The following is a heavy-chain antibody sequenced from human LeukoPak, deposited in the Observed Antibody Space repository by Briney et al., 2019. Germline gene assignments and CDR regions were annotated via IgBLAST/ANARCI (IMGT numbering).Heavy chain of an antibody. D-gene: IGHD3-22*01. CDR2: IYYSGST. J-gene: IGHJ5*02. Sequence: SETLSLTCTVSGGSISSGDYYWSWIRQPPGKGLEWIGYIYYSGSTYYNPSLKSRVTISVDTSKNQFSLKLSSVTAADTAVYYCARAGYYDTWFDPWGQGTLVTVSS. CDR3: ARAGYYDTWFDP. CDR1: GGSISSGDYY. V-gene: IGHV4-30-4*01.